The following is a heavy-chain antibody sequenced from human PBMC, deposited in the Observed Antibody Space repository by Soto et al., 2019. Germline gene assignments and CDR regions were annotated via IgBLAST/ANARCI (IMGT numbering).Heavy chain of an antibody. CDR2: IYYSGST. D-gene: IGHD6-25*01. CDR1: GGSISSGGYY. Sequence: SETLSLTCTVSGGSISSGGYYWSWIRQHPGKGLEWIGYIYYSGSTYYNPSLKSRVTISVDTSKNQFSLKLNSVTAADTAVYYCARGSRVKIPAASGRDYYYHGLDVCGQGTAVTVSS. CDR3: ARGSRVKIPAASGRDYYYHGLDV. V-gene: IGHV4-31*03. J-gene: IGHJ6*02.